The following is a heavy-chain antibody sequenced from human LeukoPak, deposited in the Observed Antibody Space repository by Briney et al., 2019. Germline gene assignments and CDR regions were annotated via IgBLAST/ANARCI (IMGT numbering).Heavy chain of an antibody. CDR1: GFTFSSYA. CDR2: ISGSGDST. D-gene: IGHD3-10*01. Sequence: GGSLRLSCAASGFTFSSYAMSWVRQAPGKGLEWVSVISGSGDSTHYADSVKGRFTISRDNSKNTVYLQMNSLRAEDTAVYYCAKDQQEGSGIYYFDYWGQGTLVTVSS. V-gene: IGHV3-23*01. J-gene: IGHJ4*02. CDR3: AKDQQEGSGIYYFDY.